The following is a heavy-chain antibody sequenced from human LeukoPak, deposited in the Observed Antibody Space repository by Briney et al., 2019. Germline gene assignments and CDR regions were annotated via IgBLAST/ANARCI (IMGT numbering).Heavy chain of an antibody. Sequence: PGGSLRLSCAASGFTFSSYSMNWVRQAPGKGLEWVSSISSSGSYIYYADSVKGRFTISRDNAKNSLYLQMNSLRAEDTAVYYCARDLGYSSGPNYWGQGTRVTVSS. CDR1: GFTFSSYS. J-gene: IGHJ4*02. CDR2: ISSSGSYI. CDR3: ARDLGYSSGPNY. V-gene: IGHV3-21*01. D-gene: IGHD6-19*01.